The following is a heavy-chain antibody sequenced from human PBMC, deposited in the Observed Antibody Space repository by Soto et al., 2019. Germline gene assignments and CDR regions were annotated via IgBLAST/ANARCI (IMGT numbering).Heavy chain of an antibody. Sequence: ASVKVSCKASGYTFTSYDISWVRQATGQGLEWMGWMNPNSGNTGYAQKFQGRVTMTRNTSISTDYIELSSLRSEDTAVYYCARGSRITMVRGVLLIDAFDIWGQ. V-gene: IGHV1-8*01. CDR3: ARGSRITMVRGVLLIDAFDI. CDR2: MNPNSGNT. CDR1: GYTFTSYD. D-gene: IGHD3-10*01. J-gene: IGHJ3*02.